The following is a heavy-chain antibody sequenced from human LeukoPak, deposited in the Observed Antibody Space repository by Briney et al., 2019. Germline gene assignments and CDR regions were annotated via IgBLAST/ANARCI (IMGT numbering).Heavy chain of an antibody. J-gene: IGHJ1*01. CDR3: ARHSGSGWLALCD. D-gene: IGHD6-19*01. Sequence: ASVLVSCKDSGYTFSTYGISGVRQALGLGREGMGWISYPGNTNSAQKFPDRGTMTTDASTTTAYMKLRSLESDDTAVYYCARHSGSGWLALCDWGQGTLVTVA. CDR1: GYTFSTYG. V-gene: IGHV1-18*04. CDR2: ISYPGNT.